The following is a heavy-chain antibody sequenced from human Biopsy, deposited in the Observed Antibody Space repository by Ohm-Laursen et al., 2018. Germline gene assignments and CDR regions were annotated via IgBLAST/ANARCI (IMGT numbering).Heavy chain of an antibody. D-gene: IGHD1-26*01. J-gene: IGHJ4*02. V-gene: IGHV1-69*13. Sequence: GASVKVSCNASGYSFTSYYMHWVRQAPGQGLEWMGGIIPMFGTANYAQMFQGRVTISADESTSTSYMELSSLTTEDTAIYYCARGPHSGSHSCFDYWGRGTLVTVSS. CDR2: IIPMFGTA. CDR3: ARGPHSGSHSCFDY. CDR1: GYSFTSYY.